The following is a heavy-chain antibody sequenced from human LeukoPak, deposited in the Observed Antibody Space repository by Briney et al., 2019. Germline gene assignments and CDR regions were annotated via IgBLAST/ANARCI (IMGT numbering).Heavy chain of an antibody. CDR3: ARRRLHPEAFDI. Sequence: SETLSLTCTVSGGSISSSSYHWGWIRQPPGKGLEWIGNIYYSGSTYYNPSLKSRVTISVDTSKNQFSLKLNSVTAADTAVYYCARRRLHPEAFDIRGQGTVVTVSS. CDR2: IYYSGST. D-gene: IGHD4-11*01. CDR1: GGSISSSSYH. J-gene: IGHJ3*02. V-gene: IGHV4-39*01.